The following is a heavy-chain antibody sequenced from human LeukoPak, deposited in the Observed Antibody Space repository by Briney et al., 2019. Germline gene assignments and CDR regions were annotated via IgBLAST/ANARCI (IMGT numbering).Heavy chain of an antibody. CDR3: ARDFGGTAMRPNELNY. V-gene: IGHV1-46*01. CDR2: INPSSGST. Sequence: ASVNVSCKASGYTFTSYYMHWVRQAPGQGLEWMGIINPSSGSTSYAQKFQGRVTMTRDTSTSTVYMELSSLRSEDTAVYYCARDFGGTAMRPNELNYWGQGTLVTVSS. D-gene: IGHD5-18*01. J-gene: IGHJ4*02. CDR1: GYTFTSYY.